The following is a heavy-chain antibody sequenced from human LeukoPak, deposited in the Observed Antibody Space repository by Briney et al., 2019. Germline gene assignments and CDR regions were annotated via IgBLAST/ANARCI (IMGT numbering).Heavy chain of an antibody. J-gene: IGHJ4*02. Sequence: GGSLRLSCATSGFTFSSYWMTWVRQAPGKGLERVANIKQDGSEKNYVDSVKGRFTISRDNSKNSLYLQMNSLRAEDTAVYYCARDPPRHVQVPCYWGQGTRVTVSS. D-gene: IGHD5-24*01. CDR3: ARDPPRHVQVPCY. CDR1: GFTFSSYW. CDR2: IKQDGSEK. V-gene: IGHV3-7*03.